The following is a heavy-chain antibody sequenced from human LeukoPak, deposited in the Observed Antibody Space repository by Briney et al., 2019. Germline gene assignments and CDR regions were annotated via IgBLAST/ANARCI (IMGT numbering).Heavy chain of an antibody. D-gene: IGHD6-6*01. CDR1: GFTFSNYA. J-gene: IGHJ4*02. CDR2: TSDTGGST. Sequence: GGSLRLSCAASGFTFSNYAMSWVRQAPGKGLEWVSGTSDTGGSTYYADSGKGRFTISRDNSKNTLYLQMNSLRAEDTAVYYCAKNFGSSSRRGYFDYWGQGTLVTVSP. CDR3: AKNFGSSSRRGYFDY. V-gene: IGHV3-23*01.